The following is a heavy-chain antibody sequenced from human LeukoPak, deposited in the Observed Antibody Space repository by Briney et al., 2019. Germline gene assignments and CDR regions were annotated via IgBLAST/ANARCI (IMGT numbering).Heavy chain of an antibody. J-gene: IGHJ5*02. Sequence: GGPLRLSCAASGFTFSNYWMHWVRQAPGKGLVWVSRINSDGSSTSYADSVKGRFTISRDNAKNTLYLQMNSLRAEDTAVYYCARGSPMVRGVIFSWGQGTLVTVSS. CDR3: ARGSPMVRGVIFS. V-gene: IGHV3-74*01. CDR2: INSDGSST. D-gene: IGHD3-10*01. CDR1: GFTFSNYW.